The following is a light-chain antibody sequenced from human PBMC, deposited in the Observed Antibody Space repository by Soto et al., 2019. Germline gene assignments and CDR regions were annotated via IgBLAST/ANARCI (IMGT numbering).Light chain of an antibody. CDR1: QSVLYSSNNKNY. Sequence: DIVMTQSPDSLAVSLGERATINCKSSQSVLYSSNNKNYLAWYQQKPGQPPKLLIYWASTRESGVPDRFSGGGSGTDFPLTISSLQAEDVAVYYGQKNYSTPSWTFGKGPKGEIK. V-gene: IGKV4-1*01. CDR2: WAS. J-gene: IGKJ1*01. CDR3: QKNYSTPSWT.